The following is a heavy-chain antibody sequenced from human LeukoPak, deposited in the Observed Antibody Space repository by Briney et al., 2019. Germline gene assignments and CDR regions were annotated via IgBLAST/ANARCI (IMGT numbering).Heavy chain of an antibody. CDR2: ISSTSSYI. CDR3: ARDRGGSYSAIDY. V-gene: IGHV3-21*01. Sequence: PGESLRLSCAASGFTFSGYRMSWVRQAPGEGLEWVSSISSTSSYIYYADSVKGRFTISRDNAKNSLYLQMNSLRAEDTAVYYCARDRGGSYSAIDYWGQGTLVTVSS. J-gene: IGHJ4*02. D-gene: IGHD1-26*01. CDR1: GFTFSGYR.